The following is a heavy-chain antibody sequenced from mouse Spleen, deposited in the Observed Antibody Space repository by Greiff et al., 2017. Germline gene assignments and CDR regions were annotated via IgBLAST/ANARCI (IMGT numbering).Heavy chain of an antibody. CDR2: IDPSDSYT. V-gene: IGHV1-69*02. D-gene: IGHD4-1*01. CDR3: ARCWDYAMDY. CDR1: GYTFTSYW. Sequence: QVQLKQPGAELVKPGASVKLSCKASGYTFTSYWMHWVKQRPGQGLEWIGEIDPSDSYTNYNQKFKGKATLTVDKSSSTAYMQLSSLTSEDSAVYYCARCWDYAMDYWGQGTSVTVSS. J-gene: IGHJ4*01.